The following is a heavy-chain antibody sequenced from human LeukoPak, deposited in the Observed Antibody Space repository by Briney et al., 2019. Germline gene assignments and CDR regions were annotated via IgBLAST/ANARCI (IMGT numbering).Heavy chain of an antibody. J-gene: IGHJ4*02. D-gene: IGHD4-17*01. Sequence: ASVKVSCKASGYTFTSYDINWVRQATGQGLEWMGWISAYNGNTNYAQKLQGRVTMTTDTSTSTAYMELRSLRSDDTAVYYCARSSTKGNGEDYWGQGTLVTVSS. CDR3: ARSSTKGNGEDY. V-gene: IGHV1-18*01. CDR1: GYTFTSYD. CDR2: ISAYNGNT.